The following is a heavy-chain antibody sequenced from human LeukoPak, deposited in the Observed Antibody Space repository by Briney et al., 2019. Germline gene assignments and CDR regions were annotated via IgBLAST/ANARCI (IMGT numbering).Heavy chain of an antibody. CDR1: GFTFSNYA. V-gene: IGHV3-23*01. J-gene: IGHJ4*02. CDR3: ARGSGPTPADY. Sequence: PGGSLRLSCAASGFTFSNYAMSWVRQAPGKGLEWVSAIGGSGGSTSYADSVKGRFTISRDNSKNTLYLQMNSLRAEDTAVYYCARGSGPTPADYWGQGTLVTVSS. CDR2: IGGSGGST. D-gene: IGHD3-10*01.